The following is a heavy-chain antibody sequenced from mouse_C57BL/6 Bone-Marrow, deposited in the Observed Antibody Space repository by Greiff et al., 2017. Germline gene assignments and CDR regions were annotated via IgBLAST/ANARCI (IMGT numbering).Heavy chain of an antibody. CDR3: ARHEGLRRSVAY. CDR2: ISSGGSYT. Sequence: DVQLVESGGDLVKPGGSLKLSCAASGFTFSSYGMYWVRQTPDKRLEWVATISSGGSYTYYPDSVKGRFTISRDNATNTLDLQRSSLKSEDTAMYYCARHEGLRRSVAYWGQGTLVTVSA. V-gene: IGHV5-6*01. CDR1: GFTFSSYG. D-gene: IGHD2-4*01. J-gene: IGHJ3*01.